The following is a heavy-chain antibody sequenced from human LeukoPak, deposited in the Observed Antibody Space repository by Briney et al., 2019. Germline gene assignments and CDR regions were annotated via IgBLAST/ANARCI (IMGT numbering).Heavy chain of an antibody. D-gene: IGHD3-10*01. V-gene: IGHV3-9*01. J-gene: IGHJ6*03. CDR1: GFTFDDYA. Sequence: PGRSLRLSCAASGFTFDDYAMHWVRQAPGKGLEWVSGISWNSGSIGYADSVKGRFTISRDNAKNSLYLQMNSLRAEDTALYYCAKDNVAARGVMDVWGKGTTVTVSS. CDR3: AKDNVAARGVMDV. CDR2: ISWNSGSI.